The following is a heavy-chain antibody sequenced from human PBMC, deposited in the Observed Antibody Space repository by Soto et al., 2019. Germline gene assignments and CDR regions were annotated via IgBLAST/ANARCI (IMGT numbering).Heavy chain of an antibody. CDR2: MNPHSGNT. CDR1: RYTFTSFD. CDR3: ARGGPGSSSWLDP. Sequence: QEQLMQSGAEVTKPGASVRVSCKASRYTFTSFDINWVRQATGQGLEWMGWMNPHSGNTAYAQKFQGRVTMTRNTSTSTAYMDLSSLTSEDTAVYYCARGGPGSSSWLDPWGQGTLVTVSS. J-gene: IGHJ5*02. V-gene: IGHV1-8*01. D-gene: IGHD3-10*01.